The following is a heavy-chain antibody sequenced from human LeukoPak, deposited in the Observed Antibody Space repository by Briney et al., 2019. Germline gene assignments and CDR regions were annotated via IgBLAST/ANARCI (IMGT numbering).Heavy chain of an antibody. J-gene: IGHJ4*02. CDR1: GGSISSGGYY. CDR3: ARVNAVAGMRYFDY. Sequence: PSETLSLTCIVSGGSISSGGYYWSWIRQHPGKGLEWIGYIYYSGSTYYNPSLKSRVTISVDTSKNQFSLKLSSVTAADTAVYYCARVNAVAGMRYFDYWGQGTLVTVSS. V-gene: IGHV4-31*03. CDR2: IYYSGST. D-gene: IGHD6-19*01.